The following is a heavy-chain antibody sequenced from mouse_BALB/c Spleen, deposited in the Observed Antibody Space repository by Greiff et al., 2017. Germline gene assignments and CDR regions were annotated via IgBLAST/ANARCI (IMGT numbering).Heavy chain of an antibody. V-gene: IGHV1-69*02. J-gene: IGHJ2*01. Sequence: QVQLQQPGAELVKPGASVKLSCKASGYTFTSYWMHWVKQRPGQGLEWIGEIDPSDSYTNYNQKFKGKATLTVDKSSSTAYMQLSSLTSEDSAVYYCARLDTTATLYYFDYWGQGTTLTVSS. CDR1: GYTFTSYW. D-gene: IGHD1-2*01. CDR3: ARLDTTATLYYFDY. CDR2: IDPSDSYT.